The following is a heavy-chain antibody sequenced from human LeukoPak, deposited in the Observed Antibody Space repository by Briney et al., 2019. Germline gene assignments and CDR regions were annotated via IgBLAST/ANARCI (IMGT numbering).Heavy chain of an antibody. J-gene: IGHJ3*02. CDR2: IYSGGST. CDR1: GFTVSSNY. CDR3: ARDHLARPGFAFDI. Sequence: GGSLRLSCAASGFTVSSNYMSWVRQAPEKGLEWVSVIYSGGSTYYADSVKGRFTISRDNSKNTLYLQMNSLRAEDTAVYYCARDHLARPGFAFDIWGQGTMVTVSS. V-gene: IGHV3-66*02.